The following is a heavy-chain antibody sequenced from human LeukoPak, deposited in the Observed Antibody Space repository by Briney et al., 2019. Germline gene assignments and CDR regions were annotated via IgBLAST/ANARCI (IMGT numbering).Heavy chain of an antibody. CDR1: GYTFTSYG. D-gene: IGHD6-19*01. Sequence: ASVKVSCKASGYTFTSYGISWVRQAPGHGLEWMGWISAYNGNTNYAQKLQGRVTMTTDTSTSTAYMELRSLRSDDTAVYYCARVFEGIAVAGHFDYWGQGTLVTVSS. CDR3: ARVFEGIAVAGHFDY. V-gene: IGHV1-18*01. CDR2: ISAYNGNT. J-gene: IGHJ4*02.